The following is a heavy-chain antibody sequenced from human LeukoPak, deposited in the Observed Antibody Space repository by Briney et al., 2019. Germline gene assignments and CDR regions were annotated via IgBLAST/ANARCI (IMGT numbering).Heavy chain of an antibody. D-gene: IGHD3-10*01. CDR3: AKDRVTMVRGVINNWFDP. CDR2: IRYDGSNK. CDR1: GFTFSSYG. V-gene: IGHV3-30*02. J-gene: IGHJ5*02. Sequence: GGSLRLSCAASGFTFSSYGMHWVRQAPGKGLEWVAFIRYDGSNKYYADSVKGRFTISRDNSKNTLYLQMNSLRAEDTAVYYCAKDRVTMVRGVINNWFDPWGRGTLVTVSS.